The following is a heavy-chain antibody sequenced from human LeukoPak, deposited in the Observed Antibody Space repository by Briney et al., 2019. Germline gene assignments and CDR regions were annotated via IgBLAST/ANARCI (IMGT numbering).Heavy chain of an antibody. CDR3: ARDLGYCTNGVCHTRFDY. J-gene: IGHJ4*02. CDR1: GGSISSSSYY. D-gene: IGHD2-8*01. Sequence: SETLSLTCTVCGGSISSSSYYWGWIRQPPGKGLEWIGSIYYSGSTYYNPSLKSRVTISVDTSKNQFSLKLSSVTAADTAVYYCARDLGYCTNGVCHTRFDYWGQGTLVAVST. CDR2: IYYSGST. V-gene: IGHV4-39*02.